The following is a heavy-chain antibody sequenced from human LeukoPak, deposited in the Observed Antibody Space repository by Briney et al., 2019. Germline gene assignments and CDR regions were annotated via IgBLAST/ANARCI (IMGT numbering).Heavy chain of an antibody. CDR2: ISSSSSYI. D-gene: IGHD3-10*01. J-gene: IGHJ4*02. Sequence: GGSLRLSCAASGFTFSSYSMNWVRQAPGKGLEWVSSISSSSSYIHYADSVKGRFTISRDNAKNSLYLQMNSLRAEDTAVYYCARQIDYYGSGSLPDYWGQGTLVTVSS. CDR3: ARQIDYYGSGSLPDY. V-gene: IGHV3-21*01. CDR1: GFTFSSYS.